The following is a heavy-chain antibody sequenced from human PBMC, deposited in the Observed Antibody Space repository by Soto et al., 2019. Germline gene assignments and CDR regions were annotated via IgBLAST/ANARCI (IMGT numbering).Heavy chain of an antibody. D-gene: IGHD6-6*01. CDR2: ISAYNGNT. CDR1: GYTFTSYG. CDR3: AREKRGSSSSMNDY. V-gene: IGHV1-18*04. Sequence: ASVKVSCKASGYTFTSYGISWVRQAPGQGLEWMGWISAYNGNTNYAQKLQGRVTMTTDTSTSTAYMELRSLRSDDTAVYYCAREKRGSSSSMNDYWGQGTLVNVSS. J-gene: IGHJ4*02.